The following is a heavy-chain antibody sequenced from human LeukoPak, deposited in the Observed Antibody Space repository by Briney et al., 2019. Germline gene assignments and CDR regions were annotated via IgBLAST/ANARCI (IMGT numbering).Heavy chain of an antibody. CDR2: IYYSGST. D-gene: IGHD3-9*01. CDR1: GYSISSGYY. V-gene: IGHV4-61*01. CDR3: ARYDILTGYSY. J-gene: IGHJ4*02. Sequence: SETLSLTCTVSGYSISSGYYWGWIRQPPGKGLEWIGYIYYSGSTNYNPSLKSRVTISVDTSKNQFSLKLSSVTAADTAVYYCARYDILTGYSYWGQGTLVTVSS.